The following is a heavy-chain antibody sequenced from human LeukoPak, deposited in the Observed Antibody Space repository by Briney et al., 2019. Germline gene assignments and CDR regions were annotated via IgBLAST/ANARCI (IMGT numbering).Heavy chain of an antibody. J-gene: IGHJ4*02. D-gene: IGHD6-6*01. CDR1: GFTFSTYS. V-gene: IGHV3-21*01. CDR3: ARGEWSSSPFDY. Sequence: GGSLRLSCAASGFTFSTYSMNWVRQTPGKGLEWISFISTSSIYIYYADSVKGRFTISRDNARNSLYLQMNSLRAEDTAVYYCARGEWSSSPFDYWGQGTLVTVSS. CDR2: ISTSSIYI.